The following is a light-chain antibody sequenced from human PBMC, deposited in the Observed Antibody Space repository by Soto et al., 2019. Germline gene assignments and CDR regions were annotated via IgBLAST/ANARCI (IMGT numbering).Light chain of an antibody. CDR1: QSVSSY. Sequence: EIVLTQSPATLSLSPGERATLSCRASQSVSSYLAWYQQKPGQAPRLLIYDASNRATGIPARFSCSGSGTDFTLTISSLEPEDFAVYYCQQEFTFGPGTKVDIK. CDR2: DAS. CDR3: QQEFT. V-gene: IGKV3-11*01. J-gene: IGKJ3*01.